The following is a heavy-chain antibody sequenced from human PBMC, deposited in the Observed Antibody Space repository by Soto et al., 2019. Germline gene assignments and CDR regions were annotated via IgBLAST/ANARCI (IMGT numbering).Heavy chain of an antibody. Sequence: QVQLVQSGAEVKKPGSSVKVSCKASGGTFSSYAISWVRQAPGQVLEWMGGIIPIFGTANYAQKIQGRVTITADESTSTAYMELSSLRSEDTAVYYCARDSDYGGNTDWYFDLWGRGTLVTVSS. CDR3: ARDSDYGGNTDWYFDL. D-gene: IGHD4-17*01. J-gene: IGHJ2*01. CDR2: IIPIFGTA. V-gene: IGHV1-69*01. CDR1: GGTFSSYA.